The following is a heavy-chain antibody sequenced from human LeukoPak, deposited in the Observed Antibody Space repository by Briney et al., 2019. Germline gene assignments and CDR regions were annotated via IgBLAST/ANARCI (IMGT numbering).Heavy chain of an antibody. D-gene: IGHD2-21*01. CDR2: GDYSGGT. V-gene: IGHV4-39*07. CDR3: ARTYCGSDCYPFDY. CDR1: SDSFSSVKDY. Sequence: SSETLSLTCIVSSDSFSSVKDYWAWIRQPPGKGLEWIASGDYSGGTYYNPSLESRVAISADMSKNQISLKLSSVTAADTAVYYCARTYCGSDCYPFDYWGQGTLVTVSS. J-gene: IGHJ5*01.